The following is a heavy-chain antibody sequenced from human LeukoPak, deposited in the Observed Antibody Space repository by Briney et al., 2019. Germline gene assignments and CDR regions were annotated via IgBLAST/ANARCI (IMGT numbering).Heavy chain of an antibody. CDR3: ARDDDRAREIDY. CDR2: IIPILNIT. V-gene: IGHV1-69*04. Sequence: SVKVSYKASRGTFSKYAISWVRQAPGQGLEWMGRIIPILNITHYAQKFQGRVTIAADKSTSTAYMELSSLRSEDTAMYYCARDDDRAREIDYWGQGTLVTVSS. CDR1: RGTFSKYA. J-gene: IGHJ4*02. D-gene: IGHD3-22*01.